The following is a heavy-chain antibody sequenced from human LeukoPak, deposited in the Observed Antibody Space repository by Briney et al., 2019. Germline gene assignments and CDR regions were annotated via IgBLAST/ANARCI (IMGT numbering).Heavy chain of an antibody. CDR1: GASVTSHH. CDR3: TRDESSRDDSGGYHY. CDR2: VHFGGST. Sequence: PSETLSLTCAVSGASVTSHHWAWIRQPAGKGLEWVGRVHFGGSTNYNPSLRSRVAISLDKSKNELSLTLKSVSAADTAYYCTRDESSRDDSGGYHYWGRGVLVTVSS. V-gene: IGHV4-4*07. J-gene: IGHJ4*02. D-gene: IGHD3-22*01.